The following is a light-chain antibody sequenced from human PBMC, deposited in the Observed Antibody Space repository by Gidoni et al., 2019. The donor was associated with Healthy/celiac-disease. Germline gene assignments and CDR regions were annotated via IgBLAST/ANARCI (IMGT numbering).Light chain of an antibody. V-gene: IGKV2-28*01. J-gene: IGKJ4*01. CDR1: QRLLHSNGYNY. CDR3: MQALQPPGLT. CDR2: LGS. Sequence: EIVMTQSPLSLPVTPGEPASISCRSSQRLLHSNGYNYLDYYLQKPGQSPQLLIYLGSNRASGVPDNFSGSRSGSDFTLKISRVEAEDVGVYYCMQALQPPGLTFGGGTKVEIK.